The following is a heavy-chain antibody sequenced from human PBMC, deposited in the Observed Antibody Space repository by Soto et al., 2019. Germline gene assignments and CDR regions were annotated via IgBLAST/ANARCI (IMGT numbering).Heavy chain of an antibody. Sequence: QVQLVQSGAEVKKPGASVKVSCKASGYSFTSYYMHWVRQAPGQGLEWMGLINPGGGRTSYAQKLHGRVTMTRDTSTSTVYMELSCLRSEDTAVYYCARGLAVAYSPALLWGQGTLVTVSS. D-gene: IGHD6-19*01. J-gene: IGHJ4*02. CDR3: ARGLAVAYSPALL. CDR1: GYSFTSYY. CDR2: INPGGGRT. V-gene: IGHV1-46*01.